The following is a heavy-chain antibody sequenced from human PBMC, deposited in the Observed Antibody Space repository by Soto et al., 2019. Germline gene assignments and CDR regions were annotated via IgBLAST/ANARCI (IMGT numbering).Heavy chain of an antibody. V-gene: IGHV4-61*01. CDR3: ARDHYDFWSGYPGGHNWFDP. D-gene: IGHD3-3*01. J-gene: IGHJ5*02. Sequence: SETLSLTCTVSGGSVSSGSYYWSWIRQPPGKGLEWIGYIYYSGSTNYNPSLKSRVTISVDTSKNQFSLKLSSVTAADTAVYYCARDHYDFWSGYPGGHNWFDPWGQGTLVTVSS. CDR1: GGSVSSGSYY. CDR2: IYYSGST.